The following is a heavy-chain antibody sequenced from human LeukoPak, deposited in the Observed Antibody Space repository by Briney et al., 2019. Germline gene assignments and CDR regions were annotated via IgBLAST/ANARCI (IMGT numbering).Heavy chain of an antibody. CDR2: INPSGGST. V-gene: IGHV1-46*01. CDR1: GYTFTSYY. D-gene: IGHD3-10*01. J-gene: IGHJ4*02. CDR3: ARDLMVRGVIITYYFDY. Sequence: ASVKVSCKASGYTFTSYYMHWVRQAPGQGLEWMGIINPSGGSTSYAQKFQGRVTMTRDTSTSTVYMELSSLRSEDTAVYYCARDLMVRGVIITYYFDYWGQGTLVTVSS.